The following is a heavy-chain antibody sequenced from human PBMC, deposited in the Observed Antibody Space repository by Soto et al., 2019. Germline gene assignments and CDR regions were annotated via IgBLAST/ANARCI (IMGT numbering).Heavy chain of an antibody. J-gene: IGHJ3*01. Sequence: EVQLVESGGGLVQPGESLRLSCAASGFTFDYYWMHWVRQAXXXGLVWVSRIHSDGPSTTYADSVKGRFTISRDNAKNTLSLXXXXXXAEDTAVYYCARGDRGAFDLWGQGTVVTVSS. CDR3: ARGDRGAFDL. CDR2: IHSDGPST. D-gene: IGHD1-26*01. V-gene: IGHV3-74*01. CDR1: GFTFDYYW.